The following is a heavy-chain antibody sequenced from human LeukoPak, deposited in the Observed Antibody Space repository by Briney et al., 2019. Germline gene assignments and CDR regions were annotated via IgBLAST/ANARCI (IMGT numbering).Heavy chain of an antibody. CDR3: ARLGGAAAGGGAIFDP. CDR1: GGSFSGYY. CDR2: INHSGST. J-gene: IGHJ5*02. V-gene: IGHV4-34*01. D-gene: IGHD6-13*01. Sequence: SETLSLTCAVYGGSFSGYYWSWIRQPPGKGLEWIGEINHSGSTNYNPSLKSRVTISVDTSKNQFSLKLSSVTAADTAVYYCARLGGAAAGGGAIFDPWGQGTLVTVSS.